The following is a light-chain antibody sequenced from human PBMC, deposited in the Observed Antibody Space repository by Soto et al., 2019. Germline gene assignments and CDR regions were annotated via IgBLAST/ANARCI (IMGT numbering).Light chain of an antibody. Sequence: DIQMTQSPSSLSASVGDRVTITCQASQDISNYLNWYQQKPGKAPKLLIYDASDLETGVPSRFSGSGSGTHFTFTISSLQPDDIATYYCQQYETLPPTFGGGTKVEIK. CDR1: QDISNY. J-gene: IGKJ4*01. V-gene: IGKV1-33*01. CDR3: QQYETLPPT. CDR2: DAS.